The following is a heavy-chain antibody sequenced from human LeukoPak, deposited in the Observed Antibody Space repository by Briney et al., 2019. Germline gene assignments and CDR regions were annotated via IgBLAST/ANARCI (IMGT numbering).Heavy chain of an antibody. V-gene: IGHV3-74*01. D-gene: IGHD4-23*01. CDR1: VFTFSSYW. CDR2: IASDGSST. Sequence: GGSLRLSCAASVFTFSSYWMNWVRQAPRKGQVWVSRIASDGSSTTYADSVKGRFSISRDNAKNTLYLQMNSLRVEDTAVYYCARGRPHGNDYWGQGTLVTVSS. J-gene: IGHJ4*02. CDR3: ARGRPHGNDY.